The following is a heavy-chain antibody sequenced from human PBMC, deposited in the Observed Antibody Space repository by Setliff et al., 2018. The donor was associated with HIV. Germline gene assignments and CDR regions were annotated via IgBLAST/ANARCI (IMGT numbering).Heavy chain of an antibody. Sequence: ASVKVSCKASGYTFTTYAMHWVRQAPGQRLEWMGWINAGNGNTKYSQKFQGRVTITTDESTRTSYMELSSLRSEDTAVYYCARDRALWFGEFVSGRAFDIWGQGTMVTVSS. V-gene: IGHV1-3*01. D-gene: IGHD3-10*01. CDR1: GYTFTTYA. CDR2: INAGNGNT. J-gene: IGHJ3*02. CDR3: ARDRALWFGEFVSGRAFDI.